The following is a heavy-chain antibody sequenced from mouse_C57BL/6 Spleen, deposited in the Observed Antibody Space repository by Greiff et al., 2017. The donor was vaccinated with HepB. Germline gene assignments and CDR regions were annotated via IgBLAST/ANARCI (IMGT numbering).Heavy chain of an antibody. CDR1: GYAFSSSW. CDR3: ARGDYRGFDV. J-gene: IGHJ1*03. Sequence: VQLQQSGPELVKPGASVKISCKASGYAFSSSWMNWVKQRPGKGLEWIGRIYPGDGDTNYNGKFKGKATLTADKSSSTAYMQLSSLTSEDSAVYFCARGDYRGFDVWGTGTTVTVSS. CDR2: IYPGDGDT. V-gene: IGHV1-82*01. D-gene: IGHD2-12*01.